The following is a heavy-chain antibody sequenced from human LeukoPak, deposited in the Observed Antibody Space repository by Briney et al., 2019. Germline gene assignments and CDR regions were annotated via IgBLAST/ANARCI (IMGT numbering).Heavy chain of an antibody. Sequence: PGGSLRLSCAASGLTVSSNYMSWVRQAPGKGLEWVSVIYSGGSTYYADSVKGRFTISRDNSKNTLYLQMNSLRAEDTAVYYCASGDGYNYSPYGYWGQGTLVTVSS. V-gene: IGHV3-53*01. CDR1: GLTVSSNY. CDR2: IYSGGST. D-gene: IGHD5-24*01. J-gene: IGHJ4*02. CDR3: ASGDGYNYSPYGY.